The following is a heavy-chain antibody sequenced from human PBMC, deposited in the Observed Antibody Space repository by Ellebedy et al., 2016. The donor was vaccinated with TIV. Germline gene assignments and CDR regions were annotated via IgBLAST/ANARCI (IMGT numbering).Heavy chain of an antibody. CDR3: ARDLNWSGYYITNSYYGMDV. V-gene: IGHV3-30-3*01. CDR1: GFTFSTYA. CDR2: ISYDGSYK. D-gene: IGHD3-3*01. J-gene: IGHJ6*02. Sequence: GESLKISCAASGFTFSTYAMHWVRQAPGKGLEWVAVISYDGSYKYYADSVKGRFTISRDNSWNTLYLHMNRLRVEDTAVYYCARDLNWSGYYITNSYYGMDVWGQGTTVTVSS.